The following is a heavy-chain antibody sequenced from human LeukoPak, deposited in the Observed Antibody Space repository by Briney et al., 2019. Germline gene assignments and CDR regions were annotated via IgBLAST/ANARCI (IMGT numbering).Heavy chain of an antibody. Sequence: SVKVSCKASGGTFSSYAISWVRQAPGQGLEWMGRIIPILGIANYAQKFQGRVTITADKSTSTAYTELSSLRSEDTAVYYCARLVRGVINSFWYYYGMDVWGQGTTVTVSS. J-gene: IGHJ6*02. CDR1: GGTFSSYA. CDR2: IIPILGIA. D-gene: IGHD3-10*01. CDR3: ARLVRGVINSFWYYYGMDV. V-gene: IGHV1-69*04.